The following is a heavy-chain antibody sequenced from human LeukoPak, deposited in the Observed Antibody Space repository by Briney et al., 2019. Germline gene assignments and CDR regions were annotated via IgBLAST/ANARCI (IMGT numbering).Heavy chain of an antibody. V-gene: IGHV3-53*01. D-gene: IGHD3-10*01. CDR3: AKQVSITMVRGALFDY. CDR1: GFTVSSNY. Sequence: PGGSLRLSCAASGFTVSSNYMSWVRQAPGKGLEWVSVIYSGGSTYYADSVKGRFTISRDNSKNTLYLQMNSLRAEDTAVYYCAKQVSITMVRGALFDYWGQGTLVTVSS. J-gene: IGHJ4*02. CDR2: IYSGGST.